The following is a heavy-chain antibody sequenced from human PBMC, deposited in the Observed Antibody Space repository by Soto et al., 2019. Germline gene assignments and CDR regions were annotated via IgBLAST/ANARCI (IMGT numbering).Heavy chain of an antibody. CDR2: IYYSGST. CDR3: ARTLYGGWFDP. V-gene: IGHV4-31*03. J-gene: IGHJ5*02. CDR1: GGSIISCGYY. D-gene: IGHD3-16*01. Sequence: TLSLTCTVSGGSIISCGYYWSLIRQHPGKGLEWIGYIYYSGSTYYNPSLKSRVTISVDTSKNQFSLKLSSVTAADTAVYYCARTLYGGWFDPWGQGTLVTVSS.